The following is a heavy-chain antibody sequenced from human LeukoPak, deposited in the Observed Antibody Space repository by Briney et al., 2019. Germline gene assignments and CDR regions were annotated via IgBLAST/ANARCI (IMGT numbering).Heavy chain of an antibody. CDR3: AREAYYDFWSGYQSCFDY. J-gene: IGHJ4*02. D-gene: IGHD3-3*01. Sequence: GGSLRLSCAASGFTFSSYSMIWVRQAPGKGLEWVSYISSSGSTIYYADSVKGRFTISRDNAKNSLYLQMNSLRAEDTAVYYCAREAYYDFWSGYQSCFDYWGQGTLVTVSS. V-gene: IGHV3-48*04. CDR2: ISSSGSTI. CDR1: GFTFSSYS.